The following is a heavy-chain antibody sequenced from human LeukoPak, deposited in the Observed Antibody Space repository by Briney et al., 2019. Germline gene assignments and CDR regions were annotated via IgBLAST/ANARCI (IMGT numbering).Heavy chain of an antibody. V-gene: IGHV4-39*01. D-gene: IGHD4-23*01. J-gene: IGHJ3*02. CDR3: ARRSAVGATVVTKDAFDI. CDR2: IYYSGST. Sequence: SETLSLTCTVSGGSVSSSSYYWGWIRQPPGKGLEWIGSIYYSGSTYYNPSLKSRVTISVDTSKNQFSLKLSSVTAADTAVYYCARRSAVGATVVTKDAFDIWGQGTMVTVSS. CDR1: GGSVSSSSYY.